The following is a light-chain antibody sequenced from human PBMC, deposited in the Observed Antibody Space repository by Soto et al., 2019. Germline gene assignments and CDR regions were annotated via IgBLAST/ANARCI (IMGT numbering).Light chain of an antibody. V-gene: IGKV3-20*01. CDR1: QSISYF. J-gene: IGKJ1*01. CDR2: GAS. Sequence: ETVLTQSPATLSLSPGERATLSCRASQSISYFLAWYQQKPGQAPRLLIYGASSRANGIPDRFSGSGSGTDFTLTISRLEPEDFAVYYCQQYGSSPPWTFGQGTKGDIK. CDR3: QQYGSSPPWT.